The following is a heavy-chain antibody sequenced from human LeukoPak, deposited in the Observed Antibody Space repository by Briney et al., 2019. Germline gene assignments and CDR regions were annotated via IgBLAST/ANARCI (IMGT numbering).Heavy chain of an antibody. CDR1: GFTFSSYA. J-gene: IGHJ5*02. Sequence: PGGSLRLSCAASGFTFSSYAMHWVRQAPGKGLEWVAVISYDGSNKYYADSVKGRFTISRDNSKNTLYLQMNSLRAEDTAVYYCARGESSRVQKGNWFDPWGQGTLVTVSS. CDR2: ISYDGSNK. CDR3: ARGESSRVQKGNWFDP. D-gene: IGHD6-13*01. V-gene: IGHV3-30*04.